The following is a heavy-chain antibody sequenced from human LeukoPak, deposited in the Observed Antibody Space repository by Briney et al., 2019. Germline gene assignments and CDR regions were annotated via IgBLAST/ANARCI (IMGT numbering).Heavy chain of an antibody. V-gene: IGHV1-2*02. CDR1: GYTFSDYY. D-gene: IGHD3-10*01. Sequence: ASVKVSCKASGYTFSDYYIHWVRQAPGQGLEWIGWINPNSGGTNYAQKFQGRVTVTRDTSISTAYMELSRLRSDDTAVYYCARGNYYGSGSYYNLGWFDPWGQGTLVTVSS. J-gene: IGHJ5*02. CDR2: INPNSGGT. CDR3: ARGNYYGSGSYYNLGWFDP.